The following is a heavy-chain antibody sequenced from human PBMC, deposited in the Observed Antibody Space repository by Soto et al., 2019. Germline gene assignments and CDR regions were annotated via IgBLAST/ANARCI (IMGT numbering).Heavy chain of an antibody. J-gene: IGHJ6*02. Sequence: PSETLSLTCTVSGGSISSGGYYWSWIRQHPGKGLEWIGYIYYSGSTYYNPSLKSRVTISVDTSKNQFSLKLSSVTAADTAVYYCASIVDLPPYCSSTSCHYVVNYGMDVWGQGTTVTVS. D-gene: IGHD2-2*01. CDR1: GGSISSGGYY. CDR3: ASIVDLPPYCSSTSCHYVVNYGMDV. CDR2: IYYSGST. V-gene: IGHV4-31*03.